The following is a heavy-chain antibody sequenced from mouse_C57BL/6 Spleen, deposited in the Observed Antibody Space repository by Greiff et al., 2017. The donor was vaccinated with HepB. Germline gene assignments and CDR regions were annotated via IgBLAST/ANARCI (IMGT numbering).Heavy chain of an antibody. CDR1: GYTFTSYW. CDR2: IHPNSGST. D-gene: IGHD4-1*01. V-gene: IGHV1-64*01. Sequence: QVQLQQPGAELVKPGASVKLSCKASGYTFTSYWMHWVKQRPGQGLEWIGMIHPNSGSTNYNEKFKSKATLTVDKSSRTAYMQLSSLTSEDSAVYYCARELGDWYFDVWGTGTTVTVSS. CDR3: ARELGDWYFDV. J-gene: IGHJ1*03.